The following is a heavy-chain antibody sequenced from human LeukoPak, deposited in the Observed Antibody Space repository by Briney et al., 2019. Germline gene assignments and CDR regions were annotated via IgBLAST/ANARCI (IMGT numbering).Heavy chain of an antibody. Sequence: SETLSLTCTVSGASVNSGSSYWSWIRQPPGKGPEWIGNIYYSGNTHYNPSLKSRVTMSLDTSKNEFSLKLSSLTAADTAMYFCARENRGQTYGSLLDYWGQGTLVTVSS. CDR2: IYYSGNT. CDR3: ARENRGQTYGSLLDY. V-gene: IGHV4-61*01. CDR1: GASVNSGSSY. D-gene: IGHD4-17*01. J-gene: IGHJ4*02.